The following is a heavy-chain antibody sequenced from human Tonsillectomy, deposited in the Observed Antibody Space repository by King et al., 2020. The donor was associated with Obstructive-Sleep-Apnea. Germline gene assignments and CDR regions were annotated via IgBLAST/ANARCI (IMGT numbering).Heavy chain of an antibody. CDR2: ISFEGSNT. CDR3: ARADRSGYCGSVDCYTSYYFDY. J-gene: IGHJ4*02. Sequence: QVQLVQSGGGVVQPGRSLRLSCAASGFTFSSYAMHWVRQAPGKGLEWVATISFEGSNTYHAKSVKRRFYISRDNSKNTLYLQMNSLRAEDTAVYYCARADRSGYCGSVDCYTSYYFDYWGQGTLVTVSS. V-gene: IGHV3-30-3*01. D-gene: IGHD2-2*02. CDR1: GFTFSSYA.